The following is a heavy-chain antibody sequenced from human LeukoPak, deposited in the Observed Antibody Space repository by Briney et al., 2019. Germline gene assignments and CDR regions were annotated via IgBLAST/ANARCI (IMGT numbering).Heavy chain of an antibody. Sequence: PGGSPRLSCAASGFTFSSYWMSWVRQAPGKGLEWVANIKQDGSEKYYVDSVKGRFTISRDNAKNSLYLQMNSPRAEDTAVYYCARPGIAVAGTYAFDIWGQGTMVTVSS. V-gene: IGHV3-7*01. CDR3: ARPGIAVAGTYAFDI. CDR2: IKQDGSEK. J-gene: IGHJ3*02. D-gene: IGHD6-19*01. CDR1: GFTFSSYW.